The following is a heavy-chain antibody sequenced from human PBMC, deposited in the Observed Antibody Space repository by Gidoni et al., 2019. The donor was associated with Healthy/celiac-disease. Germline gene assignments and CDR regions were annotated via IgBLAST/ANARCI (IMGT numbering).Heavy chain of an antibody. Sequence: QAQLVESGGGVVQPGRSLRLSCAASGVTFSSYGMHWVRQAPGKGLEWVAVISYDGSNKYYADSVKGRFTISRDNSKNTPYLQMNSLRAEDTAVYYCAKSDYGDYGDYWGQGTLVTVSS. CDR1: GVTFSSYG. V-gene: IGHV3-30*18. CDR3: AKSDYGDYGDY. D-gene: IGHD4-17*01. CDR2: ISYDGSNK. J-gene: IGHJ4*02.